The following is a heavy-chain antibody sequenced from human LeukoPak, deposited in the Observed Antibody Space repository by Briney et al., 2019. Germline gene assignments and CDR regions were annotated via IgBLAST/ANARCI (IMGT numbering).Heavy chain of an antibody. J-gene: IGHJ4*02. V-gene: IGHV3-66*02. CDR3: ARVRSGVEFDY. CDR1: GFTVHNNY. Sequence: GGSLRLSCAASGFTVHNNYVTWVRQAAGKGLEWVSVLYSGGTTYYADSVKGRFTISRDNSKNTVYLQMNSLTAEDTAVYYCARVRSGVEFDYWGQGTLVTVSS. D-gene: IGHD1-1*01. CDR2: LYSGGTT.